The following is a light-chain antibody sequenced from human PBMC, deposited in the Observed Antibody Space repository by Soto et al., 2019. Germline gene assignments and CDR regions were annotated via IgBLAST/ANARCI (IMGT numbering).Light chain of an antibody. Sequence: EIVLTQSPGILSVSPGERATLSCRASQSVSSKLAWYQQQPGQAPRLLFYGASTGATGIPAGFSGSGSEAEFTLSMSSLQSADFAVYYCQQYNNWPWTFGQGTKVDIK. J-gene: IGKJ1*01. V-gene: IGKV3-15*01. CDR1: QSVSSK. CDR2: GAS. CDR3: QQYNNWPWT.